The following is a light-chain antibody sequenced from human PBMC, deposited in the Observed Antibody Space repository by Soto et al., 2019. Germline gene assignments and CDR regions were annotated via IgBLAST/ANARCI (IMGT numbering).Light chain of an antibody. CDR2: GAS. V-gene: IGKV1-39*01. CDR3: QQSFSFPLYI. CDR1: QNINRN. Sequence: DIQMSQSPSSLSASVGDRVIITCRASQNINRNLNWYQQKLGKAPKLLIYGASTLQSGVPSRFSGSGSGTDFTLTISSLRPEDFATYYCQQSFSFPLYIFGQGTKLEIK. J-gene: IGKJ2*01.